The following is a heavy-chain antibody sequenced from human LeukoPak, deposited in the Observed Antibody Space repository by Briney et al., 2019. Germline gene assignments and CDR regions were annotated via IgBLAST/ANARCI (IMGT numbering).Heavy chain of an antibody. CDR3: ARETRGPATITISYYFDY. D-gene: IGHD5-24*01. CDR1: GYTFTGYY. V-gene: IGHV1-2*02. Sequence: ASVKVSCKASGYTFTGYYMHWVRQAPGQGLEWMGWINPNSGGTNYAQKFQGRVTMTRDTSISTAYMELSRLRSDDTAVYYCARETRGPATITISYYFDYWGQGTLVTVSS. CDR2: INPNSGGT. J-gene: IGHJ4*02.